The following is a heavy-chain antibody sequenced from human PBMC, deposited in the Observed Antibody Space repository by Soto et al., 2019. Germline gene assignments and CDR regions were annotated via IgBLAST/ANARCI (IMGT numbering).Heavy chain of an antibody. CDR2: IYYSGST. CDR1: GGSISSYY. D-gene: IGHD2-2*01. CDR3: ARLRGYCSSTSCPNFDY. V-gene: IGHV4-59*08. J-gene: IGHJ4*02. Sequence: SETLSLTCTVSGGSISSYYWSWIRQPPGKGLEWIGYIYYSGSTNYNPSLKSRVTISVDTSKNQFSLKLSSVTAADTAVYYCARLRGYCSSTSCPNFDYWGQGTLVTVSS.